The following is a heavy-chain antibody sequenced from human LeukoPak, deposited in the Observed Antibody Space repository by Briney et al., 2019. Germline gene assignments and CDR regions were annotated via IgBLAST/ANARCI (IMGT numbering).Heavy chain of an antibody. CDR1: GFTFSSYG. Sequence: GGSLRLSCTASGFTFSSYGMSWVRQAPGKGLDWVSAISGSGGSTYYADSVKGRFTISRDNSKNTLYLQMNSLRAEDTAVYYCARDKFPITMVRGVNINNWFDHWGQGTLVTVSS. J-gene: IGHJ5*02. V-gene: IGHV3-23*01. CDR3: ARDKFPITMVRGVNINNWFDH. D-gene: IGHD3-10*01. CDR2: ISGSGGST.